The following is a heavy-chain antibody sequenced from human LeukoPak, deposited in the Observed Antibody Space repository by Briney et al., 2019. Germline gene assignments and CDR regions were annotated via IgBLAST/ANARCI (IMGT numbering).Heavy chain of an antibody. CDR3: ARGYGSGSYDY. J-gene: IGHJ4*02. Sequence: SETLSLTCTISGGSVSDYYWSWIRQSPGKGLEWIGYIYHTGSTSYSPSLKSRVTISADTSQNQFSLKLSSVTAADTAVYYCARGYGSGSYDYWGQGTLVTVSS. V-gene: IGHV4-59*02. CDR1: GGSVSDYY. D-gene: IGHD3-10*01. CDR2: IYHTGST.